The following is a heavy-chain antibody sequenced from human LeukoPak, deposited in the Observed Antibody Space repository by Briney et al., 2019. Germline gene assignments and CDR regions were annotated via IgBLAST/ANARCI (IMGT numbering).Heavy chain of an antibody. D-gene: IGHD3-10*01. CDR2: FDPEDGET. J-gene: IGHJ4*02. CDR3: ATVVPWFGGGGYYFDY. V-gene: IGHV1-24*01. Sequence: ASVKVSCKVSGYTLTELSMHWVRQAPGKGLEWMGGFDPEDGETLYAQNFQGRVTMTEDTSTDTAYMELSSLRSEDTAVYYWATVVPWFGGGGYYFDYWGQGTLVTVSS. CDR1: GYTLTELS.